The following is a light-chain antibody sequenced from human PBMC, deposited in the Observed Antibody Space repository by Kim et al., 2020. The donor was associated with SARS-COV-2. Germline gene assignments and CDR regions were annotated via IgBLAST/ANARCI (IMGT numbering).Light chain of an antibody. Sequence: GDRVTITFRASQCITRWLAWYKQTPGKAPKLLIYDASSLKSGVPSRFSDSGSGTAFTLNISSLQPDDFATYYCQQSYSHSYTFGQGTKM. CDR1: QCITRW. V-gene: IGKV1-5*01. CDR3: QQSYSHSYT. CDR2: DAS. J-gene: IGKJ2*01.